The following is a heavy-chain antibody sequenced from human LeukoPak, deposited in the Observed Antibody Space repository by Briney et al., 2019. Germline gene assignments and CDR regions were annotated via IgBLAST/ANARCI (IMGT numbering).Heavy chain of an antibody. Sequence: SVKVSCKASGGTFSSYAISWVRQAPGQGLEWMGRIIPILGIANYAQKFQGRVTITADKSTNTAYMDLRSLRSDDTAVYYCARVWGYCGNTNCYQSFDYWGQGTLVTVSS. CDR3: ARVWGYCGNTNCYQSFDY. J-gene: IGHJ4*02. D-gene: IGHD2-2*01. CDR2: IIPILGIA. CDR1: GGTFSSYA. V-gene: IGHV1-69*04.